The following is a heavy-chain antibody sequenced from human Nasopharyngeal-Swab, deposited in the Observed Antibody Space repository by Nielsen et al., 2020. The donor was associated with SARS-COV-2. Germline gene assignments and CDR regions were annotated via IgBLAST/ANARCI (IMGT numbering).Heavy chain of an antibody. V-gene: IGHV3-23*01. CDR1: GFTFSSYA. CDR3: ATGYPLSARPSFDY. J-gene: IGHJ4*02. D-gene: IGHD5-18*01. Sequence: GESLKISCAASGFTFSSYAMSWVRQTPGKGLEWVSAITSSDGSTYYADSVQDRFTISRDNSKNTLYLQMDSLRVEDTAVYYCATGYPLSARPSFDYWGQGTLVTVSS. CDR2: ITSSDGST.